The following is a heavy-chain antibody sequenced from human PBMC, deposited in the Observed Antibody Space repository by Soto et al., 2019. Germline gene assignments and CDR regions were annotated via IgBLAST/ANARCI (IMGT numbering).Heavy chain of an antibody. Sequence: EVQLVESGGGLVQPGGSLRLSCAASGFTFGNNWMHWVRQAPGKGLEWVSRMNSDGRTTNYADSVKGRFTVSRDNAKNTLYLQMNSLSADDTAVYYCSTAEVDYWGPGTLVTVSS. CDR2: MNSDGRTT. CDR3: STAEVDY. CDR1: GFTFGNNW. V-gene: IGHV3-74*01. J-gene: IGHJ4*02.